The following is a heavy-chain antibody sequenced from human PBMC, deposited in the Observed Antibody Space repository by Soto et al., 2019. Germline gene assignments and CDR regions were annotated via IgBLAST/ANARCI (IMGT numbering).Heavy chain of an antibody. CDR3: AKERSSGYYFFDY. CDR2: ISGSDGST. J-gene: IGHJ4*02. V-gene: IGHV3-23*01. CDR1: GFTFSNYA. D-gene: IGHD5-12*01. Sequence: ESGGGLVQPGGSLRLSCAASGFTFSNYAMSWVRQAPGEGLEWVSTISGSDGSTYYADSVKGRFTISRDISKNTLYLQMNSLRAEDTAIYYCAKERSSGYYFFDYWGQGTLVTVSS.